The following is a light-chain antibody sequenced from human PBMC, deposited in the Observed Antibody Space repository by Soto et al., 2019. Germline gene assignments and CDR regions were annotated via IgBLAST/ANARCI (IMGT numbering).Light chain of an antibody. V-gene: IGKV1-27*01. CDR3: ENYNSAPFT. J-gene: IGKJ3*01. CDR2: GAS. Sequence: DIQMTQSPSFLSASVGDSVTITCRASQGISDHLAWYQQRPGKVPNLLIYGASTLQSGVPSRFSGRGSGTDFTLTISAVQPEDVATYYCENYNSAPFTFGPGTKVDLK. CDR1: QGISDH.